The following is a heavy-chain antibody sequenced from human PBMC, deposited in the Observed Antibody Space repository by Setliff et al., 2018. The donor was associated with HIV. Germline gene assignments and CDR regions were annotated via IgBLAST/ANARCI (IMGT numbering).Heavy chain of an antibody. CDR1: GGSMSSYC. J-gene: IGHJ3*01. CDR2: IYSTGTT. Sequence: SETLSLTCSVSGGSMSSYCWTWIRQSAGKGLEWIGHIYSTGTTNYNSSLKSRLTMSIDTSKNQFSLWLRSLTAADTAVYYCARRIPLRQWMVPGDSFDVWGRGTKVTVSS. CDR3: ARRIPLRQWMVPGDSFDV. D-gene: IGHD3-10*01. V-gene: IGHV4-4*07.